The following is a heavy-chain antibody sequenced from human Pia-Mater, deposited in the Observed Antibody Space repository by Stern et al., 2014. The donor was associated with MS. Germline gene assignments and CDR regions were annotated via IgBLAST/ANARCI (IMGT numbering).Heavy chain of an antibody. J-gene: IGHJ4*02. D-gene: IGHD2-8*02. CDR1: GDSISSYTHY. CDR2: VYYSGAT. V-gene: IGHV4-39*01. CDR3: AKHACTGAACPFDL. Sequence: QLQLQESGPGLVKPSETLSLTCAVSGDSISSYTHYWAWIRQPPGKGLEWIGSVYYSGATYYNPSLQSPVTISVDTSKNHFSLGLNSVTAADTAVYYCAKHACTGAACPFDLWGQGTLVTVSS.